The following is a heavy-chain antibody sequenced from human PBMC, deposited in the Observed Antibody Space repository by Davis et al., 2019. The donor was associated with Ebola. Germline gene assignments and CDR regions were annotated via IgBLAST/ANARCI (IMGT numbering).Heavy chain of an antibody. CDR2: INPSGGST. J-gene: IGHJ3*02. D-gene: IGHD3-9*01. Sequence: ASVKVSCKASGYTFTSYAMHWVRQAPGQGLEWMGIINPSGGSTSYAQKFQGRVTMTRDTSTSTVYMELSSLRSEDTAVYYCVRPHLLRYFDWLSSGAFDIWGQGTMVTVSS. V-gene: IGHV1-46*01. CDR1: GYTFTSYA. CDR3: VRPHLLRYFDWLSSGAFDI.